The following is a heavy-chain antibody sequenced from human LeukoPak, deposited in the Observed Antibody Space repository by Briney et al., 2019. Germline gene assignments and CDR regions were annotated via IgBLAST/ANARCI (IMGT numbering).Heavy chain of an antibody. Sequence: GGSLRLSCSASGFIFSSYAMLWVRQAPGKGLDYVSAITTNGDSTSYADSVKGRFSISRDNSKNTLYLQMSSLRTEDTAVYYCVKKRSGHNPFDQWGQGTLVTVSS. J-gene: IGHJ4*02. CDR2: ITTNGDST. CDR1: GFIFSSYA. V-gene: IGHV3-64D*06. CDR3: VKKRSGHNPFDQ. D-gene: IGHD2-15*01.